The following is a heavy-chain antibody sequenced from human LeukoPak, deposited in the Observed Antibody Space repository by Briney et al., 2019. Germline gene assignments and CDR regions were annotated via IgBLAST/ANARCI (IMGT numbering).Heavy chain of an antibody. D-gene: IGHD3-22*01. CDR1: GGSFSGYY. Sequence: SETLSLTCAVYGGSFSGYYWSWIRQPPGKGLEWIGEINHSGSTNYNPSLKSRVTISVDTSKNQFSLKLSSVTAADTAVYYCARGRQWLTTGDAFDIWGQGIMVTVSS. V-gene: IGHV4-34*01. CDR2: INHSGST. J-gene: IGHJ3*02. CDR3: ARGRQWLTTGDAFDI.